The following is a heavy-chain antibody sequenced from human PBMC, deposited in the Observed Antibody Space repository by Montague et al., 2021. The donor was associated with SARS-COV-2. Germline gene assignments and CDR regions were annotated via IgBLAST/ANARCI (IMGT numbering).Heavy chain of an antibody. CDR3: AGGSGIINFYNSGMDV. CDR2: IYTSGTT. D-gene: IGHD3-10*01. CDR1: GGSISSYY. J-gene: IGHJ6*02. V-gene: IGHV4-4*07. Sequence: SETLSLTCTVSGGSISSYYWSWIRQPAGKGLEWIGRIYTSGTTNYNPSLKSRVTMSVDTSKNQFSLKLSSVTAADTAVYYCAGGSGIINFYNSGMDVRGQGTTVTVSS.